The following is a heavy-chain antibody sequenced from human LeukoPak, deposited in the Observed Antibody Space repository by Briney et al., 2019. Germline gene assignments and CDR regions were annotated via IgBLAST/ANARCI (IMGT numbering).Heavy chain of an antibody. CDR2: IHYSGST. D-gene: IGHD3-16*01. Sequence: SETLSLTCTVSGGSIHGSYWSWIRQPPGKGLEWIGHIHYSGSTNYNPSLKSRVTMSVHTSKNQFSLKLSSVTAADTAVYYCARHVGLGDAFDIWGQGTMVTVSS. V-gene: IGHV4-59*08. J-gene: IGHJ3*02. CDR3: ARHVGLGDAFDI. CDR1: GGSIHGSY.